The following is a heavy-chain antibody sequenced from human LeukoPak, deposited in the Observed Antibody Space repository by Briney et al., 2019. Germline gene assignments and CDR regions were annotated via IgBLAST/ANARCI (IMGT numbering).Heavy chain of an antibody. Sequence: PGGSLRLSCAASGFTFSSYAMHWVRQAPGKGLEYVSAISSNGGSTYYANSVKGRFTISRDNSKNTLYLQMGSLRAEDMAVYYCARTSSGSYFPGERSLELDYWGQGTLVTVSS. V-gene: IGHV3-64*01. D-gene: IGHD1-26*01. CDR3: ARTSSGSYFPGERSLELDY. J-gene: IGHJ4*02. CDR1: GFTFSSYA. CDR2: ISSNGGST.